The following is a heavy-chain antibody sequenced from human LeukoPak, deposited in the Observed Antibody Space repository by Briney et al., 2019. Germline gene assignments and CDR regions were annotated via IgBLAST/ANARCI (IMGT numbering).Heavy chain of an antibody. CDR1: GGSFSGYY. D-gene: IGHD3-10*01. V-gene: IGHV4-34*01. J-gene: IGHJ3*02. Sequence: SETLSLTCAVYGGSFSGYYWSWIRQPPGKGLEWIGEINHSGSTNYTPSLKSRVTISVDTSKNQFSLKLSSVTAADTAVYQCARLYYYGSGSYLSGFDIWGQGTMVTVSS. CDR3: ARLYYYGSGSYLSGFDI. CDR2: INHSGST.